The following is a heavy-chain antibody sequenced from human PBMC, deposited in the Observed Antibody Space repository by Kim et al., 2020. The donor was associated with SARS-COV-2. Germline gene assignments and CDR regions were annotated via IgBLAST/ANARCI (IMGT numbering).Heavy chain of an antibody. Sequence: ASVKVSCKASGYTFTGYYMHWVRQAPGQGLEWMGRINPNSGGTNYAQKFQGRVTMTRDTSISTAYMELSRLRSDDTAVYYCARAPVFQLRFDPWGQGTLVTVSS. CDR3: ARAPVFQLRFDP. V-gene: IGHV1-2*06. CDR2: INPNSGGT. CDR1: GYTFTGYY. J-gene: IGHJ5*02. D-gene: IGHD2-2*01.